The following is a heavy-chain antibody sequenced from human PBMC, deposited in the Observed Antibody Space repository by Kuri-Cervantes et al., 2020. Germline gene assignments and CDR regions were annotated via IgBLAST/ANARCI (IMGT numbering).Heavy chain of an antibody. V-gene: IGHV1-8*02. D-gene: IGHD1-26*01. CDR3: ARGWSVGATFDY. J-gene: IGHJ4*02. Sequence: GESLKISCAASGFTFSSYAMHWVRQAPGKGLEWMGWMNPNSGNAGYAQKFQGRVTMTRNTSISTAYMDLSSLRPEDTAVYYCARGWSVGATFDYWGQGTLVTVSS. CDR2: MNPNSGNA. CDR1: GFTFSSYA.